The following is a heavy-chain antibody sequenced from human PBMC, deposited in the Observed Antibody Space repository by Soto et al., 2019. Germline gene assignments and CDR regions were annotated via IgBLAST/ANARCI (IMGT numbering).Heavy chain of an antibody. Sequence: VSVKVSCKASGYTFTSYGISWVRQAPGQGLEWMGWISAYNGNTNYAQKLQGRVTMTTDTSTSTAYMELRSLRSDDTAVYYCARYLGPLKLDGGMDVWCQGITVTVS. V-gene: IGHV1-18*01. CDR1: GYTFTSYG. CDR3: ARYLGPLKLDGGMDV. D-gene: IGHD6-6*01. J-gene: IGHJ6*02. CDR2: ISAYNGNT.